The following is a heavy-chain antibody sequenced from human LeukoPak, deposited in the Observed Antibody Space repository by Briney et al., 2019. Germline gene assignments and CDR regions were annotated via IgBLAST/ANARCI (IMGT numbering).Heavy chain of an antibody. V-gene: IGHV4-34*01. D-gene: IGHD3-3*01. Sequence: SETLSLTCAVYGGSFSGYYWSWIRQPPGKGLEWIGEINHSGSTNYNPSLKSRVTMSVDTSKNQFSLKLSSVTAADTAVYYCARGAENDFWSGYYYYYYYMDVWGKGTTVTVSS. CDR1: GGSFSGYY. J-gene: IGHJ6*03. CDR2: INHSGST. CDR3: ARGAENDFWSGYYYYYYYMDV.